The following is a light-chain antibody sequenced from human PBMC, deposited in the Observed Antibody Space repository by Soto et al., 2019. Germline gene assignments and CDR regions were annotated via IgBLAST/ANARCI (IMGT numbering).Light chain of an antibody. V-gene: IGKV1-39*01. CDR1: QSVSNS. CDR2: AAS. CDR3: QQCYRSPYT. J-gene: IGKJ2*01. Sequence: DIQMTQSPSFLSASVGDRVTISCRTSQSVSNSVNWYRHRPGEAPKLLIYAASSLHSEVPLRFSGSGSGTDFTLTISNLQPEDFATYFCQQCYRSPYTFGQVTKVEI.